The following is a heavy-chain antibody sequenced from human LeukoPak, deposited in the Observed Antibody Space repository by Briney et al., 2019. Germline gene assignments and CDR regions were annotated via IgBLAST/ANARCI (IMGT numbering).Heavy chain of an antibody. Sequence: GGAPRLSCAGSGFTFSDPYLSWIRQAPGEGLEWGSYIWNSGSTIYYADSVMGRFTISRDNAKNSVYLQMNSLRAEDTAVYYCARGHYGLDYWGQGTMVTVSS. V-gene: IGHV3-11*01. CDR2: IWNSGSTI. CDR3: ARGHYGLDY. CDR1: GFTFSDPY. J-gene: IGHJ4*02. D-gene: IGHD3-16*01.